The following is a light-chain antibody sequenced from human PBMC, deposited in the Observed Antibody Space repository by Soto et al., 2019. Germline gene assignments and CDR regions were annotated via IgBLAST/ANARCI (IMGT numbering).Light chain of an antibody. CDR2: AAS. CDR1: QGIDSS. V-gene: IGKV1-9*01. J-gene: IGKJ4*01. CDR3: QKLESYPSN. Sequence: ILLTHSPSSLSASVLDRVTITCRASQGIDSSFAWYQQKPGKAPKLLIYAASTLQSGVPSRFSGSGSGTDFTLTISSLQPEDFAIYYCQKLESYPSNFGGGTKVDIK.